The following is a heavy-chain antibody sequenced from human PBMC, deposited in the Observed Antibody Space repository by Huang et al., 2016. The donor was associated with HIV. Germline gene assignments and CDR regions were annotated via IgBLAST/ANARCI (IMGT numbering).Heavy chain of an antibody. CDR1: GSTFTGYS. CDR3: ARASSSGWYYFYGLDV. D-gene: IGHD6-19*01. Sequence: QVQLVQSGAEVKKPGASVKVSCKASGSTFTGYSMHWVRQGPGQGLEWMGWINPNNGGTNYAPKFQGRVTLTRETSITTAYMELSRLGSDDTAVYYCARASSSGWYYFYGLDVWGQGTTVTVSS. V-gene: IGHV1-2*02. CDR2: INPNNGGT. J-gene: IGHJ6*02.